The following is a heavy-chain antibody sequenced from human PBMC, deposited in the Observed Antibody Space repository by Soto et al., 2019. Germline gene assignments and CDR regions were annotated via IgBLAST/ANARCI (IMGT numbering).Heavy chain of an antibody. J-gene: IGHJ1*01. CDR1: GFTFSSYV. CDR2: ISNDGSST. V-gene: IGHV3-30*04. D-gene: IGHD2-15*01. Sequence: QVQLVESGGGVVEPGRSLKLSCAASGFTFSSYVMHWVRQAPGKGLEWVAGISNDGSSTHYADSVKGRFTISRDNSKNMLYLQMDSLRVEDTTVYYCATEDECSGHAGTFHHWGQGTLVTVSS. CDR3: ATEDECSGHAGTFHH.